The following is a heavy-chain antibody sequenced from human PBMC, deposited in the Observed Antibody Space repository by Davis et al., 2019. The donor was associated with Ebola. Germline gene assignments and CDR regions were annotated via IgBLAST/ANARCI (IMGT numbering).Heavy chain of an antibody. CDR3: ARRTAVAGGWFDS. Sequence: GSLRLSCTVSGGSISSYYWSWIRQPPGKGLEWIGYIYYSGSTNYNPSLKSRVTISVDTSKNQFSLKLSSVTAADTAVYYCARRTAVAGGWFDSWGQGTLVTVSS. V-gene: IGHV4-59*01. D-gene: IGHD6-19*01. J-gene: IGHJ5*01. CDR1: GGSISSYY. CDR2: IYYSGST.